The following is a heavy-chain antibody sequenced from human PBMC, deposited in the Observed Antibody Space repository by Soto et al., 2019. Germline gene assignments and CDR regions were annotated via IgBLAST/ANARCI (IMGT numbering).Heavy chain of an antibody. Sequence: GGSLRLSCAASGFTFSSYAMSWVRQAPGKGLEWVSAISGSGGSTYYADSVKGRFTISRDNSKNTLYLQMNSLRAEDTAVYYCAKDLDTAMVTFYLKYYHHYGMDVWGPGTTVTLSS. CDR1: GFTFSSYA. CDR2: ISGSGGST. CDR3: AKDLDTAMVTFYLKYYHHYGMDV. V-gene: IGHV3-23*01. D-gene: IGHD5-18*01. J-gene: IGHJ6*02.